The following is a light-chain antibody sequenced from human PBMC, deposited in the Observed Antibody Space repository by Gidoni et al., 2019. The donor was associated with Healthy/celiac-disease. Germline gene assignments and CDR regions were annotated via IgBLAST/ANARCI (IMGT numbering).Light chain of an antibody. CDR3: SSYTSSSVLVV. CDR1: SSDVGGYNY. J-gene: IGLJ2*01. Sequence: QSALPQPASVSGSPGQSFTISCTGTSSDVGGYNYVSWYQQHPGKAPKLMIYEVSNRPSGVSNRFSGSKSGNTASLTISGLQAEDEADYYCSSYTSSSVLVVFGGGTKLTVL. CDR2: EVS. V-gene: IGLV2-14*01.